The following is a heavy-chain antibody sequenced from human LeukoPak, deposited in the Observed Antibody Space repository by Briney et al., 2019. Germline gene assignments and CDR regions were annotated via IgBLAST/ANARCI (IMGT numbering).Heavy chain of an antibody. V-gene: IGHV4-59*01. CDR2: IYYTGST. J-gene: IGHJ4*02. D-gene: IGHD2-2*01. Sequence: SETLSLTCTVSGGSISSYYWSWIRQPPGKGLEWIGYIYYTGSTNYNPSLKSRVTISVDTSKNQFSLKLSSVTAADTAVYYCARVGRYCSSTSCTIEDYWGQGTLVTVSS. CDR3: ARVGRYCSSTSCTIEDY. CDR1: GGSISSYY.